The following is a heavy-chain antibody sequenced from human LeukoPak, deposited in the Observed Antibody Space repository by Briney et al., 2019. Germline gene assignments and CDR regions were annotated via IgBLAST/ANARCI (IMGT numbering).Heavy chain of an antibody. CDR2: ISSSSSTI. J-gene: IGHJ4*02. V-gene: IGHV3-48*01. CDR3: ARDGTTYYDFWSGYTTYYFDY. CDR1: GFTFSSYS. D-gene: IGHD3-3*01. Sequence: GGSLRLSCAASGFTFSSYSMNWVRQAPGKGLEWVSYISSSSSTIYYADSVKGRFTISRDNAKNSLYLQMNSLRAEDTAVYYCARDGTTYYDFWSGYTTYYFDYWGQGTLVTVSS.